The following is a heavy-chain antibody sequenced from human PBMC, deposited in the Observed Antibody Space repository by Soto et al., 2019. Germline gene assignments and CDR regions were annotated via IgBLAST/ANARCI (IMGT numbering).Heavy chain of an antibody. J-gene: IGHJ4*02. CDR1: GGTFSSYT. Sequence: QVQLVQSGAEVKKPGSSVKVSCKASGGTFSSYTISWVRQAPGQGLEWMGRIIPILGIANYAQKFQGRVTITADKSTSTAYMELSSLRSEDTAVYYCAGRGTAMDPFDYWGQGTLVTVSS. V-gene: IGHV1-69*02. D-gene: IGHD5-18*01. CDR3: AGRGTAMDPFDY. CDR2: IIPILGIA.